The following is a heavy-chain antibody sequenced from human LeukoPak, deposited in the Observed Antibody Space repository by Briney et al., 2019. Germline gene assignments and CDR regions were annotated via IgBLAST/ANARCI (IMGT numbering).Heavy chain of an antibody. CDR1: GFIFSNHG. Sequence: GGSLRLSCAASGFIFSNHGMHWVRQAPGKGLEWVALISNDGSNIYYADSVKGRFTIPRDNSKNTLYLQMNSLRAEDTAVYYCAKELRGGSIWRYYFDYWGQGTLVTVSS. CDR2: ISNDGSNI. V-gene: IGHV3-30*18. J-gene: IGHJ4*02. D-gene: IGHD6-13*01. CDR3: AKELRGGSIWRYYFDY.